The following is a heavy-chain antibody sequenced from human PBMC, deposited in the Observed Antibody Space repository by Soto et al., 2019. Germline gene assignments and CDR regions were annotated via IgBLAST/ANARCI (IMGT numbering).Heavy chain of an antibody. J-gene: IGHJ4*02. CDR1: GFTFSNYW. CDR2: INSDGSTT. D-gene: IGHD1-26*01. V-gene: IGHV3-74*01. Sequence: EVQLMESGGGLVQPGGSLRLSCAGSGFTFSNYWMHWVRQAPGKGLVWVSRINSDGSTTTYADSVKGRFTVSRDNAKNTIYLQMTSLRAEDTAVYYCVRGVVGADAYWGQGTLVTVSS. CDR3: VRGVVGADAY.